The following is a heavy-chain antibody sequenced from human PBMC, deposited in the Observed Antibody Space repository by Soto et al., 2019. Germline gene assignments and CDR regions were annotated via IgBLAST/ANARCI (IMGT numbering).Heavy chain of an antibody. J-gene: IGHJ4*02. CDR3: AREGGESSDGLYYFDS. CDR1: GGSTSSDNY. D-gene: IGHD3-16*01. V-gene: IGHV4-30-4*01. CDR2: IYYSGNT. Sequence: QVQLQESGPGLVKPSQTLSLTCTVSGGSTSSDNYWSWIRQPPGKGLEWIGHIYYSGNTDYNPSLKSRLAISIDPSKNQFSLKLSSVTAADTAVYFCAREGGESSDGLYYFDSWGQGSLVTVSS.